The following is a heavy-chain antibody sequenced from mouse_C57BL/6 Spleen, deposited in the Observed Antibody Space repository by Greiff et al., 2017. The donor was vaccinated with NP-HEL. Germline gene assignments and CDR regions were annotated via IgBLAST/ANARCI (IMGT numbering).Heavy chain of an antibody. Sequence: VQLQQPGAELVMPGASVKLSCKASGYTFTSYWMHWVKQRPGQGLEWIGEIDPSDSYTNYNQKFKGKSTLTVDKSSSTAYMQLSSLTSEDSAVYYCARRRAYYYGSSMDYWGQGTSVTVSS. J-gene: IGHJ4*01. V-gene: IGHV1-69*01. CDR3: ARRRAYYYGSSMDY. CDR2: IDPSDSYT. D-gene: IGHD1-1*01. CDR1: GYTFTSYW.